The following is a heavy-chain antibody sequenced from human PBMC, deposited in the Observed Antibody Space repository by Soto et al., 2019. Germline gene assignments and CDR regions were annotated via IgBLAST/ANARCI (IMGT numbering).Heavy chain of an antibody. CDR1: GGSISLYY. D-gene: IGHD3-10*01. V-gene: IGHV4-59*08. Sequence: PSDTLSLTCTVAGGSISLYYWSWVRQPPGKGLEWSGYIYYSGSTNYNPSLKSRVTISVDTSNNQFSLKLNSMTAADTAVYYCARHNYGSGRTYFDSRGQGTLVTVSS. CDR3: ARHNYGSGRTYFDS. CDR2: IYYSGST. J-gene: IGHJ4*02.